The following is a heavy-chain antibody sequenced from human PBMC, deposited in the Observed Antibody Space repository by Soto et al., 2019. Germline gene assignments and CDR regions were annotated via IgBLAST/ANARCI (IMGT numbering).Heavy chain of an antibody. J-gene: IGHJ5*02. V-gene: IGHV4-31*03. D-gene: IGHD3-3*01. CDR3: AKAIGIDFSWFDP. CDR1: GGSISSGGYY. Sequence: QVQLQESGPGLVKPSQTLSLTCTVSGGSISSGGYYWSWIRQHPGKGLAWIGYIHYSGNTLYNQSLKSRVTMSVDTSKNQVSLKLSSVTAADTAVYYCAKAIGIDFSWFDPWGQGTLVPVSS. CDR2: IHYSGNT.